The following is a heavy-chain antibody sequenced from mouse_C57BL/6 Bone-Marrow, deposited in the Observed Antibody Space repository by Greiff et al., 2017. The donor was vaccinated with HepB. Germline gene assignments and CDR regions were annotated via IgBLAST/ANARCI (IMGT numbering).Heavy chain of an antibody. J-gene: IGHJ2*01. Sequence: EVKLQESGGGLVKPGGSLKLSCAASGFTFSSYAMSWVRQTPEKRLEWVATISDGGSYTYYPDNVKGRFTISRDNAKNNLYLQMSHLKSEDTAMYYCARERYYYFDYWGQGTTLTVSS. D-gene: IGHD2-12*01. CDR1: GFTFSSYA. CDR3: ARERYYYFDY. CDR2: ISDGGSYT. V-gene: IGHV5-4*01.